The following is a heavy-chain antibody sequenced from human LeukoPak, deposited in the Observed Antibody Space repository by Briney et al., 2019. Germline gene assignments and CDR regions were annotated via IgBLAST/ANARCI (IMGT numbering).Heavy chain of an antibody. CDR2: ISSSSSYI. CDR1: GFTFSSYS. V-gene: IGHV3-21*01. J-gene: IGHJ5*02. D-gene: IGHD5-12*01. CDR3: AREVDIVATHWFDP. Sequence: GGSLRLSCAASGFTFSSYSMNWVRQAPGKGLEWVSSISSSSSYIYYADSVKGRFTISRDNAKNSLYLQMNSLRAEDTAVYYCAREVDIVATHWFDPWGQGTLVTVSS.